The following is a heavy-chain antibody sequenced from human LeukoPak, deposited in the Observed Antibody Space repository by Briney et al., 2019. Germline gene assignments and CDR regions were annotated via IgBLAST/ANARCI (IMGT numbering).Heavy chain of an antibody. Sequence: GGSLRLSCAVSGVLFSNYAMTWVRQAPGKGLEWVSSISGSGSSTYYADSVKGRFTISRDNPKNAQYLQMSSLRAEDTAVYYCAKAIAATGRWWIFDYWGQGTLVTVSS. D-gene: IGHD6-13*01. CDR2: ISGSGSST. CDR3: AKAIAATGRWWIFDY. J-gene: IGHJ4*02. V-gene: IGHV3-23*01. CDR1: GVLFSNYA.